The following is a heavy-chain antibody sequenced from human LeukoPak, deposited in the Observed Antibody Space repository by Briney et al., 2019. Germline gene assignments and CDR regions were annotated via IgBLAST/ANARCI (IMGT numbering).Heavy chain of an antibody. CDR3: ASGYLVATMSSFDY. CDR1: GGTFSSYG. J-gene: IGHJ4*02. D-gene: IGHD5-12*01. Sequence: GASVKVSCKASGGTFSSYGISWVRQAPGQGLEWMGGIIPIFGTANYAQKFQGRVTITADKSTSTAYMELSSLRSEDTAVYYCASGYLVATMSSFDYWGQGTLVTVSS. CDR2: IIPIFGTA. V-gene: IGHV1-69*06.